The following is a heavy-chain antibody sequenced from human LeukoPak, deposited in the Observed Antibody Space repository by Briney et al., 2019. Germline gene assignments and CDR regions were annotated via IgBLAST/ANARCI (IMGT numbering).Heavy chain of an antibody. V-gene: IGHV4-39*07. CDR3: ASHSSGPARGSDDAFDM. Sequence: SETLSLTCAVSGGSISNTYYYWGWIRQPPGKGLEWIGYIYHSGSTYYNPYLKSRVTISVDRYKIQFSLKLSSVTAADTAVYYCASHSSGPARGSDDAFDMWGQGTMVTVSS. D-gene: IGHD3-22*01. J-gene: IGHJ3*02. CDR1: GGSISNTYYY. CDR2: IYHSGST.